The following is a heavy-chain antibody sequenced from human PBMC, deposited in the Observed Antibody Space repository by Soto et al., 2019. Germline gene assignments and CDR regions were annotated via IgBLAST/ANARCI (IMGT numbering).Heavy chain of an antibody. CDR1: VDSVSSNSAA. Sequence: SQTRSLTCAVSVDSVSSNSAAWNWIRQSPSRCLEWLGRTYYRSQWFNDYAVSVKSRITINPDTSKNQFSLQLNSVTPEDTAVYYCARDRLQGDDAFDIWGQGTMDTVSS. CDR2: TYYRSQWFN. D-gene: IGHD3-16*01. CDR3: ARDRLQGDDAFDI. V-gene: IGHV6-1*01. J-gene: IGHJ3*02.